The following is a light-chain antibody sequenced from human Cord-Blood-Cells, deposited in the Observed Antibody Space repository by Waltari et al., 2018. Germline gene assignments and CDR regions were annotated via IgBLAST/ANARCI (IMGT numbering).Light chain of an antibody. CDR1: QSISSY. J-gene: IGKJ3*01. CDR3: QQSYSTPQT. CDR2: AAS. Sequence: DFQMTQSPSSLSASVGDRVTITCRASQSISSYLNWYQQKPGKAPKLLIYAASSLQSGGPSRFSGSGSGTDFTLTISSLQPEDFATYYCQQSYSTPQTFGPGTKVDIK. V-gene: IGKV1-39*01.